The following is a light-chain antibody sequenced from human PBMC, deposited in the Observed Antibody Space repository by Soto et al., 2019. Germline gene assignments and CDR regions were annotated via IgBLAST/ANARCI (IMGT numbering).Light chain of an antibody. CDR3: QQRGDT. CDR1: QSVSLH. CDR2: DAS. V-gene: IGKV3-11*01. Sequence: PGERATLSCRASQSVSLHLAWYQQKPGQAPRLLIYDASNRATGTPTRFSGSGAGTDFTLTISSLEAEDFAVYYCQQRGDTFGPGTRLRL. J-gene: IGKJ5*01.